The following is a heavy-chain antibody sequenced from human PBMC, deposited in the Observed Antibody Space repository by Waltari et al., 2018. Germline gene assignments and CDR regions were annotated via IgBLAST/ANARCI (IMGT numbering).Heavy chain of an antibody. D-gene: IGHD3-16*01. CDR1: GCSGSNRY. V-gene: IGHV3-53*01. CDR3: ATFSNWVHDTFDI. J-gene: IGHJ3*02. Sequence: EVQLVESGGGLIQPGGSLRLSCAAAGCSGSNRYVCWVRQAPGKGLEWISFIYGVDSTLYVDSVKGRFTVSRDNSKNTVHLQMNSVRVDDTAVYYCATFSNWVHDTFDIWGQGTLVSVSS. CDR2: IYGVDST.